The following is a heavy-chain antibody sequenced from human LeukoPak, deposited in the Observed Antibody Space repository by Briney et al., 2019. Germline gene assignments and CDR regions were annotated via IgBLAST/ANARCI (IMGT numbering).Heavy chain of an antibody. CDR3: AKETDCSGGSCSFYYYYYGMAV. V-gene: IGHV3-30*18. CDR2: ISYDGSNK. CDR1: GFTFSSYG. Sequence: GGSLRLSCAASGFTFSSYGMHWVRQAPGKGLEWVAVISYDGSNKYYADSVKGRFTISRDNSKNTLYLQMNSLRAEDTAVYYCAKETDCSGGSCSFYYYYYGMAVWGKGTTVTVSS. D-gene: IGHD2-15*01. J-gene: IGHJ6*04.